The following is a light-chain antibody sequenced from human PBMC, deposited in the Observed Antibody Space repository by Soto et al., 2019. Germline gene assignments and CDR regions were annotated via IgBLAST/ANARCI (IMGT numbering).Light chain of an antibody. CDR1: QTISSR. J-gene: IGKJ1*01. CDR3: QQYNSYFWT. Sequence: DIQITQSPSTLYGSVGDRVTIPCRASQTISSRLAWYPQKPGKAPKILIYKASSLDSGVPSRFSGSGSGTEFTLTISSLQPDDFETYDCQQYNSYFWTFGQGTKVDIK. V-gene: IGKV1-5*03. CDR2: KAS.